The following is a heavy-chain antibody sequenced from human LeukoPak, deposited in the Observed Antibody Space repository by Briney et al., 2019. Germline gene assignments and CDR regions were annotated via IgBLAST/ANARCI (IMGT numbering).Heavy chain of an antibody. V-gene: IGHV4-4*07. J-gene: IGHJ4*02. CDR1: GGSISSYY. D-gene: IGHD5-12*01. CDR3: ARQEATSKMGWSFDY. CDR2: IYTSGST. Sequence: PSETLSLTCTVSGGSISSYYWSWIRQPAGKGLEWIGRIYTSGSTNYNPSLKSRVTISVDKSKNQFSLKLSSVTAADTAVYYCARQEATSKMGWSFDYWGQGTLVTVSS.